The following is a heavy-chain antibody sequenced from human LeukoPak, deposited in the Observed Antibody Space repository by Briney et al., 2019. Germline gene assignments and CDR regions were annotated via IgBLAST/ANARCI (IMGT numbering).Heavy chain of an antibody. CDR3: ATDSGYDSKVDY. D-gene: IGHD5-12*01. V-gene: IGHV3-7*01. Sequence: PGRSLRLSCAASGFTFSSYGMHWVRQAPGKGLEWVANIKQDGSEKYYVDSVKGRFTISRDNAKNSLYLQMNSLRAEDTAVYYCATDSGYDSKVDYWGQGTLVTVSS. J-gene: IGHJ4*02. CDR1: GFTFSSYG. CDR2: IKQDGSEK.